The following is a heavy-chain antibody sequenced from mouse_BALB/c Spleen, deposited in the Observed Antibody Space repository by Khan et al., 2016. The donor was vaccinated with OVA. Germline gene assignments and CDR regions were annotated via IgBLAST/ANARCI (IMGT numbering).Heavy chain of an antibody. CDR1: GYTFTTYW. J-gene: IGHJ3*01. CDR3: ARRGLFGIFFY. CDR2: IDPGTGYT. Sequence: VQLQQSGAELAKPGASVKMSCKASGYTFTTYWMHWVKQRPGQGLEWIGYIDPGTGYTEYNQILKDKATLTTEKSSRTANIQLSLQTSEYSSVYYVARRGLFGIFFYWVHGSLVTVSA. D-gene: IGHD1-1*02. V-gene: IGHV1-7*01.